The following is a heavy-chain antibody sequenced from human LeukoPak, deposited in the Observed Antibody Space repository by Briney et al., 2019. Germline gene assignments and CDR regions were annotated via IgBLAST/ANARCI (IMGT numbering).Heavy chain of an antibody. D-gene: IGHD4-17*01. J-gene: IGHJ4*02. Sequence: SCKASGYTFTSHYLHWVRQAPGKGLEWVALIRSDGSSKNYADSVKGRFTISRDASKNTVYLQMNSLRAEDTAVYSCAKWSGDYPSYYLDYWGQGTLVTVSS. CDR1: GYTFTSHY. CDR3: AKWSGDYPSYYLDY. V-gene: IGHV3-30*02. CDR2: IRSDGSSK.